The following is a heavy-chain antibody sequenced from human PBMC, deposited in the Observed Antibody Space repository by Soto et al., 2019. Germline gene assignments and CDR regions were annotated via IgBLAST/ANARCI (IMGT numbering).Heavy chain of an antibody. J-gene: IGHJ6*02. D-gene: IGHD3-22*01. V-gene: IGHV3-30-3*01. CDR1: GFTFSSYA. CDR3: ARAAYYDSSGYYYYGMDV. Sequence: LRLSCAASGFTFSSYAMHWVRQAPGKGLEWVAVISYDGSNKYYADSVKGRFTISRDNSKNTLYLQMNSLRAEDTAVYYCARAAYYDSSGYYYYGMDVWGQGTTVTVSS. CDR2: ISYDGSNK.